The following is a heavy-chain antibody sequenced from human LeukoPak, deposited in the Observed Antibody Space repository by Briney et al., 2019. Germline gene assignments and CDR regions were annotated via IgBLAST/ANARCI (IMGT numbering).Heavy chain of an antibody. Sequence: ETLSLTCTVSGGSISSNYWTWVRQPPGKGLEWVSSITGYGADKFYADSVKGRFTISRDNSRNTVSLQMNSLRAEDTAIYYCAKGKAYDNLDWFDPWGQGTLVTVSS. CDR2: ITGYGADK. V-gene: IGHV3-23*01. CDR3: AKGKAYDNLDWFDP. J-gene: IGHJ5*02. CDR1: GGSISSNY. D-gene: IGHD3-9*01.